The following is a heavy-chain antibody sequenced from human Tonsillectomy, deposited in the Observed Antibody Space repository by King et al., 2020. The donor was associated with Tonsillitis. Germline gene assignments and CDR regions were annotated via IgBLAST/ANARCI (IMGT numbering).Heavy chain of an antibody. CDR1: GFTFSDYA. D-gene: IGHD6-19*01. CDR3: AKDKSYSNDWYVLGS. CDR2: IGGRGAKI. J-gene: IGHJ5*02. V-gene: IGHV3-23*04. Sequence: DVQLVESGGDLVQPGGSLRLSCAASGFTFSDYAMTWVRQAPGKGLEWVSGIGGRGAKIYNADSVKGRFIISRDNSKNTLYLQMNSLRAEDTAVYYCAKDKSYSNDWYVLGSWGQGTLVTVSS.